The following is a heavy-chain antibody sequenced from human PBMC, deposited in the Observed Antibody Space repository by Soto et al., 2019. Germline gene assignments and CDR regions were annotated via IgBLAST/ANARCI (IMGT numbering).Heavy chain of an antibody. V-gene: IGHV3-23*01. CDR2: ISGSGVSK. Sequence: PGGSLRLSCVVSGFIFSSSAMNWVRQAPGKGLEWVSTISGSGVSKYYADSVKGRFTISRDNSNNTVSLQMNSLRAEDAAVYYCAKDRSQGATTWNAYWGQGTLVTVS. CDR3: AKDRSQGATTWNAY. CDR1: GFIFSSSA. J-gene: IGHJ4*02. D-gene: IGHD1-26*01.